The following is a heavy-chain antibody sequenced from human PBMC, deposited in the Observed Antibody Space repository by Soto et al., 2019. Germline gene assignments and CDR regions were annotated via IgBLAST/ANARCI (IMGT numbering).Heavy chain of an antibody. CDR3: AREMDSSAPLFAFDI. V-gene: IGHV1-18*01. D-gene: IGHD3-22*01. J-gene: IGHJ3*02. CDR1: GYTFTSYG. Sequence: GASVKVSCKAPGYTFTSYGISWVRQAPGQGLEWMGWISAYNGNTNYAQKLQGRVTMTTDTSTSTAYMELRSLRSDDTAVYYCAREMDSSAPLFAFDIWGQGTMVTVSS. CDR2: ISAYNGNT.